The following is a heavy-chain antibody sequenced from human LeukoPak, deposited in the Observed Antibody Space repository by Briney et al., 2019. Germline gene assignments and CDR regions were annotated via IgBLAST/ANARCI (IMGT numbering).Heavy chain of an antibody. CDR1: GYSISSGYY. CDR2: IYHSGST. J-gene: IGHJ4*02. V-gene: IGHV4-38-2*01. Sequence: SETLSLTCAVSGYSISSGYYWGWIRQPPGKGLECIGSIYHSGSTYYNPSLKSRVTISVDTSKNQFSLKLSSVTAADTAVYYCARSVEGVVPAAFFDYWGQGTLVTVSS. CDR3: ARSVEGVVPAAFFDY. D-gene: IGHD2-2*01.